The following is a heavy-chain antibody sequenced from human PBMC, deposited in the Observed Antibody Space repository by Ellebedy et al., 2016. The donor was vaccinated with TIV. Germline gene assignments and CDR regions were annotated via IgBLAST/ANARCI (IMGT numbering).Heavy chain of an antibody. Sequence: ASVKVSCKASGYTFTGYYMHWVRQAPGQGLEWMGWINPNSGGTNYAQKFQGWVTMTRDTSISTAYMELSRLRSEDTAVYYCARERYSRVELDYWGQGTLVTVSS. D-gene: IGHD6-13*01. J-gene: IGHJ4*02. CDR2: INPNSGGT. CDR3: ARERYSRVELDY. V-gene: IGHV1-2*04. CDR1: GYTFTGYY.